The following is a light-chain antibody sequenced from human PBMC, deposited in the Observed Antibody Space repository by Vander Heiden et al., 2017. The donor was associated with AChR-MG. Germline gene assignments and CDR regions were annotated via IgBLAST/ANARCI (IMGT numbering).Light chain of an antibody. CDR3: QQYNNWPPRT. CDR2: GAS. Sequence: EIVLTQSPATLSVSPGERATFSCRASQRFSSNLAWYQQKPGQAPRLLIEGASTRATGIPARVRGSGSGTEFTLTISSLQSEEFAVYYCQQYNNWPPRTFGQGTKVEIK. CDR1: QRFSSN. J-gene: IGKJ1*01. V-gene: IGKV3-15*01.